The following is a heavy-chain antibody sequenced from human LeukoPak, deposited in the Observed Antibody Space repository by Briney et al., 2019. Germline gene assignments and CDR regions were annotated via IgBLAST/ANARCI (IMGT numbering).Heavy chain of an antibody. CDR1: GFTFRSYA. J-gene: IGHJ4*02. CDR2: ISYDGSNK. V-gene: IGHV3-30*14. D-gene: IGHD4/OR15-4a*01. Sequence: PGGSLRLSCAASGFTFRSYAMHWVRQAPGKGLEWEAAISYDGSNKKYADSVKGRFTISRDNSKNTLYLQMNSLRAEDTAVYYCARRAGAYSHPYDYWGQGTLVTVSS. CDR3: ARRAGAYSHPYDY.